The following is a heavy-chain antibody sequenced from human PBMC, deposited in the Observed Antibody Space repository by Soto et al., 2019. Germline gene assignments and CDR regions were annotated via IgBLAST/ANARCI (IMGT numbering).Heavy chain of an antibody. CDR1: GFTFSSYA. CDR2: ISYDGSNK. Sequence: GGSLRLSCAASGFTFSSYAMHWVRQAPGKGLEWVAVISYDGSNKYYADSVKGRFTISRDNSKNTLYLQMNSLRAEDTAVYYSARDSPVNHYYYYGMDVWGQGTTVTVSS. D-gene: IGHD4-17*01. CDR3: ARDSPVNHYYYYGMDV. J-gene: IGHJ6*02. V-gene: IGHV3-30-3*01.